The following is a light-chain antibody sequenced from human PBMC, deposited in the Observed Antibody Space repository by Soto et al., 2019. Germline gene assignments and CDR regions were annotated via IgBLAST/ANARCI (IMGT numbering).Light chain of an antibody. Sequence: QSVLTQPASVSGSPGQSITISCTGTSSDVGGYNYVSWYQHHAGKAPRLMIYASSNRPSGVSHRFSGSRSGNTASLIISGLQAEDEADYYCSSYTSGTTLYVFGXGTKLTVL. CDR3: SSYTSGTTLYV. V-gene: IGLV2-14*01. CDR2: ASS. J-gene: IGLJ1*01. CDR1: SSDVGGYNY.